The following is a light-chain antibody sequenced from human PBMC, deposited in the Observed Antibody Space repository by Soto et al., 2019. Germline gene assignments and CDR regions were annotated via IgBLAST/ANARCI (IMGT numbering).Light chain of an antibody. V-gene: IGLV2-14*01. CDR3: SSYTSSSTHYGYV. Sequence: QSALTQPASVSGSPGQSITISCTGTSSDVGGYNYVSWYQQHPGKAPKLMIYDVSNRPSGVSNRFSGSKSGNTASLTISGLQAEDEADYYCSSYTSSSTHYGYVFGTGTKVTVL. CDR1: SSDVGGYNY. J-gene: IGLJ1*01. CDR2: DVS.